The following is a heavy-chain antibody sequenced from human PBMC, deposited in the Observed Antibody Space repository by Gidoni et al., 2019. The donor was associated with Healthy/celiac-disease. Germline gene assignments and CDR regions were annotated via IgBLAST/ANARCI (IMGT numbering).Heavy chain of an antibody. CDR2: ISAGGENT. CDR1: GFNFKIYG. J-gene: IGHJ3*02. D-gene: IGHD3-3*01. CDR3: AIDFQYDDFDI. V-gene: IGHV3-23*01. Sequence: EVPLFESGGGLVQPGGSLSLSCAASGFNFKIYGMTWVRQGIGKGLEWVSTISAGGENTHYADSVMGRFTISRDNSKNTLYLQMNFLRAEDTGIYHCAIDFQYDDFDIWGQGTVVAVSS.